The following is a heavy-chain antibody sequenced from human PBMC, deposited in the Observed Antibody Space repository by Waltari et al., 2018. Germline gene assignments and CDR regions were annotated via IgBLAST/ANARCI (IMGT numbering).Heavy chain of an antibody. V-gene: IGHV4-59*11. D-gene: IGHD3-10*01. CDR2: IYYSGST. Sequence: QVQLQESGPGLVKPSETLSLTCTVSGGSISSHYWSWIRQPPGKGLEWIGYIYYSGSTNYNPSLKSRVTISVDTSKNQFSLKLSSVTAADTAVYYCARRRGVAPYYFDYWGQGTLVTVSS. CDR3: ARRRGVAPYYFDY. J-gene: IGHJ4*02. CDR1: GGSISSHY.